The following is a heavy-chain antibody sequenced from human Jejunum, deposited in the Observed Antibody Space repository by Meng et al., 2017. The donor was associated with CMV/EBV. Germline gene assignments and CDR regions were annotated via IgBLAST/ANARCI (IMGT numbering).Heavy chain of an antibody. J-gene: IGHJ4*02. Sequence: TGVYIYWVQQAPGQGLEWVGWINPKSGDSDSAQSFKGRVTMTRDTSINTTFLDLSSLRSDDTAVLYCARGPRISSYRSSWYYFDVWGQGTLVTVSS. CDR3: ARGPRISSYRSSWYYFDV. D-gene: IGHD6-13*01. V-gene: IGHV1-2*02. CDR2: INPKSGDS. CDR1: TGVY.